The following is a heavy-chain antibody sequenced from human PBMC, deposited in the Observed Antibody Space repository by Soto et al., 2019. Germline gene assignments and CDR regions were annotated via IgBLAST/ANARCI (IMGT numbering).Heavy chain of an antibody. Sequence: QVQLVQSGAEVKKPGASVKVSCKASGYTFTGYYMHWLRQAPGQGLEWMGWIHLNSGGTRCAQKFQGRVTMTRDTSISTAYMELSGLRSDDTAVYYCAREGGIGAAAYFDYWGQGTLVTVSS. J-gene: IGHJ4*02. CDR1: GYTFTGYY. CDR2: IHLNSGGT. V-gene: IGHV1-2*02. CDR3: AREGGIGAAAYFDY. D-gene: IGHD6-13*01.